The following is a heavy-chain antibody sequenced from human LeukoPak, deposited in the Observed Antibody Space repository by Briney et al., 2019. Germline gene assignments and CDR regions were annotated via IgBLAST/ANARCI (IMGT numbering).Heavy chain of an antibody. CDR1: RFTFSSYG. J-gene: IGHJ3*02. D-gene: IGHD1-26*01. CDR2: ISSSGNAI. V-gene: IGHV3-48*02. CDR3: ARGPSGSYIDAFDI. Sequence: GGSLRLSCAASRFTFSSYGMNWVRQAPGKRLEWVSYISSSGNAIYYADSVKGRFTISRDNAKNSLYLQMNSLRDEDTAVYYCARGPSGSYIDAFDIWGQGTLVTVSS.